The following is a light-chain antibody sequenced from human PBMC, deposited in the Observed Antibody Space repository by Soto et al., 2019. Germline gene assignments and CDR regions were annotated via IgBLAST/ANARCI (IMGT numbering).Light chain of an antibody. CDR3: SSYTSSSTLVL. CDR1: SSDVGGYNY. J-gene: IGLJ2*01. CDR2: AVS. V-gene: IGLV2-14*03. Sequence: QPVLSQPASVSGSRGQSITISCTGTSSDVGGYNYVSWYQQHPGKAPKLMIYAVSDRPSGVSNRFSGSKSGDTASLTISGLQAEDEADYYCSSYTSSSTLVLFGGGTKLTVL.